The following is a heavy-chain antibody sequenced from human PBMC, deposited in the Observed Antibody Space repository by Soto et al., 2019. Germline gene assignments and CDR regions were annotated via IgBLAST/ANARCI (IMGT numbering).Heavy chain of an antibody. V-gene: IGHV3-23*01. Sequence: GGSLRLSCAASGFTFSSYAMSWVRQAPGKGLEWVSAISGSGGSTYYADSVKGRFTISRDNSKNTLYLQMNSLRAEDTAVYYCAKVLGSSGWYKDAFDIWGQGTMVTVSS. CDR3: AKVLGSSGWYKDAFDI. D-gene: IGHD6-19*01. CDR2: ISGSGGST. CDR1: GFTFSSYA. J-gene: IGHJ3*02.